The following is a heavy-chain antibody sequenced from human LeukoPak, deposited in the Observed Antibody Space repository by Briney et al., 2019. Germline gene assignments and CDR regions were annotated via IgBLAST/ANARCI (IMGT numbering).Heavy chain of an antibody. CDR3: ARARYETRIWPKSRYDYYHYMDV. CDR1: GYTFTSYT. J-gene: IGHJ6*03. V-gene: IGHV1-3*03. D-gene: IGHD3-3*01. Sequence: GASVKVSYKASGYTFTSYTIHWVRQAPGQRLKWMGWINAGNGNTKYSQEFQDRVTITRDTCASTAYMELSSLRSEDMAVYYCARARYETRIWPKSRYDYYHYMDVWGKGTTVTVSS. CDR2: INAGNGNT.